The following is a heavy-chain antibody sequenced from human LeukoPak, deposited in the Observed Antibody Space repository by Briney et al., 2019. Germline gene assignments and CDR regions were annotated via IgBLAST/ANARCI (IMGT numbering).Heavy chain of an antibody. CDR2: INHSGST. CDR1: GGSFSGYY. Sequence: SETLSLTCAVYGGSFSGYYWSWIRQPPGKGLKWIGEINHSGSTNYNPSLKSRVTISVDTSKNQFSLKLSSVTAADTAVYYCARGRGYYYGSGTWLDIWGQGTMVTVSS. J-gene: IGHJ3*02. CDR3: ARGRGYYYGSGTWLDI. D-gene: IGHD3-10*01. V-gene: IGHV4-34*01.